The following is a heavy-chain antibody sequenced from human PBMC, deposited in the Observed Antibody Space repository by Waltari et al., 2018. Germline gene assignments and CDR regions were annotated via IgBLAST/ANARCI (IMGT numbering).Heavy chain of an antibody. J-gene: IGHJ6*02. Sequence: QVQLVQSGAEVQKPGSSVKVSCKASGGTFRSYATSWVRPAPGQWLEWMGRIIPIFGTANYAQKFQGRGTITADESTRTAYMELSSLRSEDTAVYYCARDQGITIFGVAAMDVWGQGTKVTVSS. V-gene: IGHV1-69*15. CDR2: IIPIFGTA. CDR1: GGTFRSYA. D-gene: IGHD3-3*01. CDR3: ARDQGITIFGVAAMDV.